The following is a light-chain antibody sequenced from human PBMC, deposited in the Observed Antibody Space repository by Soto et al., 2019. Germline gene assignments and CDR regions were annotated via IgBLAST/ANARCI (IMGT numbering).Light chain of an antibody. CDR1: KTDVGGFKY. V-gene: IGLV2-8*01. Sequence: QSVLTQPPSASGSPGQSVTISCTGTKTDVGGFKYVSWYQQHPGKAPKLMIYEVTKRPSGVPDRFSGSKSGSTASLTVSGVQAEDEAGYYCSSYSGTNKFLMFGPGTKLTVL. CDR3: SSYSGTNKFLM. CDR2: EVT. J-gene: IGLJ1*01.